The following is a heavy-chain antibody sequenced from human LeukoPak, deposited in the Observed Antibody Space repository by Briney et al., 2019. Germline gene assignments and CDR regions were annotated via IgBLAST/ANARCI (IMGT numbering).Heavy chain of an antibody. CDR2: IYGGGST. Sequence: GGSLRLSCAASGFTVSSSYMNWVRQAPGKGLEWVSLIYGGGSTYYADSVKGRFTISRDNSKNTLYLQMNGLRAEDTAVHYCARRGDGGRSFDYWGQGTLVTVSS. CDR3: ARRGDGGRSFDY. D-gene: IGHD4-23*01. CDR1: GFTVSSSY. V-gene: IGHV3-53*01. J-gene: IGHJ4*02.